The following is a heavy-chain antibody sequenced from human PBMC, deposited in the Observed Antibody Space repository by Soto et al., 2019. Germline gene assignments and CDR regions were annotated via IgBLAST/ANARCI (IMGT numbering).Heavy chain of an antibody. D-gene: IGHD3-9*01. Sequence: ASVKVSCKASGYTFTSYAMHWVRQAPGQRLEWMGWINAGNGNTKYSQKFQGRVTITRDTSASTAYMELSSLRSEDTAVYYCARDPILRYFDSTFDYWGQGTLVTVLL. J-gene: IGHJ4*02. CDR2: INAGNGNT. V-gene: IGHV1-3*01. CDR3: ARDPILRYFDSTFDY. CDR1: GYTFTSYA.